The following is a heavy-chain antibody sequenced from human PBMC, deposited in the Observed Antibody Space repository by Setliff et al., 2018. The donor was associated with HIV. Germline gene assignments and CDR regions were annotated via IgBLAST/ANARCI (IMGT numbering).Heavy chain of an antibody. Sequence: ASVKVSCKASGYTFRSYGISWVRQAPGQGLEWVGWISPSSGDTDYIQKFQGRVTLTTDTSTNTAYMELRSLRPDDTAKYYCARGGQQWLPYYHYYMDVWGEGTTVTVSS. CDR1: GYTFRSYG. CDR3: ARGGQQWLPYYHYYMDV. CDR2: ISPSSGDT. V-gene: IGHV1-18*01. J-gene: IGHJ6*03. D-gene: IGHD6-19*01.